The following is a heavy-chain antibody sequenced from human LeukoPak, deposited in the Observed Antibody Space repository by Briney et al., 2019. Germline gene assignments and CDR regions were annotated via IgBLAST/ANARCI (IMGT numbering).Heavy chain of an antibody. J-gene: IGHJ6*03. V-gene: IGHV4-59*01. CDR3: ARGPYYYFYMDV. Sequence: PSETLSLTCTAAGGSISSYYWSWVRQPPGKGLEWIGYIDYSGGTNYNPSLKSRVTISVDTSKNQFSLKLSSVTAADTAVYYCARGPYYYFYMDVWGKGTTVTVSS. CDR2: IDYSGGT. CDR1: GGSISSYY.